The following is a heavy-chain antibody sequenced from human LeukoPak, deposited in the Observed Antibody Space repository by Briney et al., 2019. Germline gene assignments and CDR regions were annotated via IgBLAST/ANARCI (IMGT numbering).Heavy chain of an antibody. V-gene: IGHV1-69*04. D-gene: IGHD6-13*01. CDR2: IIPILGIA. J-gene: IGHJ3*02. CDR3: ARRGIYSSSWNDAFDI. Sequence: SVKVSCKASGGTFSSYAISWVRQAPGQGLEWMGRIIPILGIANYAQKFQGRVTITADKSTSTAYMELSSLRSEDTAVYYCARRGIYSSSWNDAFDIWGQGTMVTVSS. CDR1: GGTFSSYA.